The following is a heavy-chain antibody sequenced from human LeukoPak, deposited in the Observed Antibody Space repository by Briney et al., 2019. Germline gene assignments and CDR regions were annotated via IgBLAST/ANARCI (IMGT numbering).Heavy chain of an antibody. J-gene: IGHJ5*02. CDR1: GYTFTNYD. D-gene: IGHD3-22*01. V-gene: IGHV1-8*01. CDR2: MSPNSGNT. Sequence: ASVKVSCKASGYTFTNYDINWVRQATGQGLEWMGWMSPNSGNTGYAQKFQGRVTMTRNTSISTAYMELSSLRSEDTAAYYCARGDSSGYYWGEGVWFDPWGQGTLVTVSS. CDR3: ARGDSSGYYWGEGVWFDP.